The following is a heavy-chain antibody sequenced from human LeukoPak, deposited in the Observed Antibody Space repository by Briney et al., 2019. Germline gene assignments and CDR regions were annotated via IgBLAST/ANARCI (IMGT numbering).Heavy chain of an antibody. CDR2: IYYTGST. V-gene: IGHV4-59*01. CDR3: ARLQGGSTAVFDY. D-gene: IGHD1-26*01. Sequence: SETLSLTCTVSGVSISGDYWSWLRQPPAKGLEWVGYIYYTGSTNYNPSLKSRVTISVDTSKNQFSLKLTSVTAADTAVYYCARLQGGSTAVFDYWGQGTLVSVSS. J-gene: IGHJ4*02. CDR1: GVSISGDY.